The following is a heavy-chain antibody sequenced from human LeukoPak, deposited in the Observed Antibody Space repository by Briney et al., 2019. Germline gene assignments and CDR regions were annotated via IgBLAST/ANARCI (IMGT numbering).Heavy chain of an antibody. Sequence: SETLSLTCTVSGGSISSYYWSWIRQPPGKGLEWIGYIYYSGSTNYNPSLKSRVTISVDTSKNQFSLKLSSVTAADTVVYYCARVTYYYYGMDVWGQGTTVTVSS. CDR3: ARVTYYYYGMDV. V-gene: IGHV4-59*01. J-gene: IGHJ6*02. CDR1: GGSISSYY. CDR2: IYYSGST.